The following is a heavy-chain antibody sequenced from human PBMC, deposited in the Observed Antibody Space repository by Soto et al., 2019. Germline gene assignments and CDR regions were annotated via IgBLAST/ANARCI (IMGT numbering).Heavy chain of an antibody. CDR2: ISGYNGNT. V-gene: IGHV1-18*01. D-gene: IGHD3-22*01. CDR3: TREQYYYDSSGYGGTEFDC. J-gene: IGHJ4*02. Sequence: QVQLVQSGPEEKKPGASVKVSCKASGYTFNMHGISWVRQAPGQGLEWMGWISGYNGNTDYAQKLQGRVTLTTDTSTSTGYMELRSLRPDDTAVYYCTREQYYYDSSGYGGTEFDCWGQGTLVTVSS. CDR1: GYTFNMHG.